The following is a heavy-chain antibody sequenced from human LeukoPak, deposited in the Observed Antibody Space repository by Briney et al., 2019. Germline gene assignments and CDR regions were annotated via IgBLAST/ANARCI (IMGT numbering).Heavy chain of an antibody. Sequence: GGSLRLSCAASGFTISSDYMNWVRQAPGKGLEWISVLYSGGTTYYADSVKGRFTISRDNSKNTLYLQMNSLRAEDTAVNYCARDETVAGTPDYWGQGTLVTVSS. D-gene: IGHD6-19*01. CDR3: ARDETVAGTPDY. J-gene: IGHJ4*02. CDR2: LYSGGTT. V-gene: IGHV3-66*01. CDR1: GFTISSDY.